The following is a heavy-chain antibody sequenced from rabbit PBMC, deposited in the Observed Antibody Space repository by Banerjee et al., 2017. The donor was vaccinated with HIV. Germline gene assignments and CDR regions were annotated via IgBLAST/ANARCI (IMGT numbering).Heavy chain of an antibody. V-gene: IGHV1S45*01. CDR2: IYTGNGNT. D-gene: IGHD4-1*01. J-gene: IGHJ4*01. Sequence: QEQLEESGGDLVKPEGSLTLTCTASGFSFSSSYWICWVRQAPGKGLEWIACIYTGNGNTYYASWAKGRFTISKTSSTTVTLQMTSLTAADTATYFCARRDYYLNDWGDLWGPGTLVTVS. CDR1: GFSFSSSYW. CDR3: ARRDYYLNDWGDL.